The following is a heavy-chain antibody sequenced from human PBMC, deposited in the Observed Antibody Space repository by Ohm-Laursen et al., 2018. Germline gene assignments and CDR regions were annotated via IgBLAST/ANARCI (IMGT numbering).Heavy chain of an antibody. CDR2: IYYSGST. Sequence: SETLSLTCAVSGGSISSYYWSWIRQPPGKGLEWIGYIYYSGSTNYNPSLKSRVTISVDTSKNQFSLKLSSVTAADTAVYYCARHSGSYSDYWGQGTLVTVSS. D-gene: IGHD1-26*01. CDR1: GGSISSYY. V-gene: IGHV4-59*01. CDR3: ARHSGSYSDY. J-gene: IGHJ4*02.